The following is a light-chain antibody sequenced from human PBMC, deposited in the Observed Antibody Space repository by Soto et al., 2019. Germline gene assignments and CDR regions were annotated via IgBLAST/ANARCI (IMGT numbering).Light chain of an antibody. V-gene: IGLV7-43*01. Sequence: QAVVTQEPSLTVSPGGTVTLTCASSTGAVTSGYYTNWFQQKPGQAPRALIYSRSNTHSWTPARFSGSLLGCKAALTLSGVQPEDEAEYYCLLYYGGAQGVFGTGTKVTVL. J-gene: IGLJ1*01. CDR3: LLYYGGAQGV. CDR2: SRS. CDR1: TGAVTSGYY.